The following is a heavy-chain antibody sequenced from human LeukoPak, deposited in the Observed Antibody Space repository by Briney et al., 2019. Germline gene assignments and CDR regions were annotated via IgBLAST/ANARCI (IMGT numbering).Heavy chain of an antibody. CDR3: ARVWASDSSGYYPFHDAFDI. CDR1: GFTFSNNW. J-gene: IGHJ3*02. V-gene: IGHV3-74*01. Sequence: PGGSLRLSCAASGFTFSNNWMHWVRQAPGKGLVWVSRISADGSSTSYADSVKGRFTISRDNAKNTLYLQMNSLRAEDTAVYYCARVWASDSSGYYPFHDAFDIWGQGTMVTVSS. D-gene: IGHD3-22*01. CDR2: ISADGSST.